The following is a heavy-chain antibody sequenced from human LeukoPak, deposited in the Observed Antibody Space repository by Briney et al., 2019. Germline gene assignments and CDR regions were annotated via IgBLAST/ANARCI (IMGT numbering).Heavy chain of an antibody. J-gene: IGHJ6*03. CDR2: IYYSGST. CDR1: GGSISSYY. CDR3: ARGYTYYDFWSGSYYDYMDV. Sequence: SETLPLTCTVSGGSISSYYWSWIRQPPGKGLEWIGYIYYSGSTNYNPSLKSRVTISVDTSKNQFSLKLSSVTAADTAVYYCARGYTYYDFWSGSYYDYMDVWGKGTTVTVSS. D-gene: IGHD3-3*01. V-gene: IGHV4-59*01.